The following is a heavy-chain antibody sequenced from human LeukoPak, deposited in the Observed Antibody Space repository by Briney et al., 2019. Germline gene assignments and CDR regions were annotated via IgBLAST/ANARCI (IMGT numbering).Heavy chain of an antibody. Sequence: GGSLRLSCAASGFTFSSYAMHWVRQAPGKGLEWVAVISYDGSNKYYADSVKGRFTIFRDNSKNTLYLQMNSLRAEDTAVYYCARDGGLWFGELYFDYWGQGTLVTVSS. CDR2: ISYDGSNK. V-gene: IGHV3-30-3*01. CDR1: GFTFSSYA. D-gene: IGHD3-10*01. J-gene: IGHJ4*02. CDR3: ARDGGLWFGELYFDY.